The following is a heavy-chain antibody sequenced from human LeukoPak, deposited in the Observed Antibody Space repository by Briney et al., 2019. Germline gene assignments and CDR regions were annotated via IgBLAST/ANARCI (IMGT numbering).Heavy chain of an antibody. V-gene: IGHV4-39*07. D-gene: IGHD3-22*01. CDR1: GGSISSTTYY. J-gene: IGHJ5*02. CDR2: IYYTGST. CDR3: ARGPGALITMTINNWFDP. Sequence: KPSETLSLTCTVSGGSISSTTYYWGWLRQTPGKGLEWIGSIYYTGSTYSNPSLRSRVTISIDTSKNQFSLNLSSVTAADTAVYYCARGPGALITMTINNWFDPWGQGTLVTVSS.